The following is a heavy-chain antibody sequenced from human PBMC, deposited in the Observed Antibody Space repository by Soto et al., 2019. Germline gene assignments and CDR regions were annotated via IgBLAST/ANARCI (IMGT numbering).Heavy chain of an antibody. J-gene: IGHJ5*02. CDR3: ARDPAYATRGGFDP. CDR2: IYYSGST. V-gene: IGHV4-59*01. D-gene: IGHD2-2*01. Sequence: SETLSLTCAVYGGSLSSYYWSWIRQPPGKGLEWIGYIYYSGSTNYNPSLKSRVTISVDTSKNQSSLKLSSVTAADTAVYYCARDPAYATRGGFDPWGQGTLVTVSS. CDR1: GGSLSSYY.